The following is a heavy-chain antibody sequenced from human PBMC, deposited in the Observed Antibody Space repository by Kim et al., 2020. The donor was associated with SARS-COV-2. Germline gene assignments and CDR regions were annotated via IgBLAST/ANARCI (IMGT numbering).Heavy chain of an antibody. CDR3: AGSSNYFPYMDG. CDR1: GFIFSTCA. Sequence: VGCLRLSCVAAGFIFSTCAMHCVRQPLGNGLDVVAVISYDGRNTYYADSVRGRFTISRANSKKTAYLLMNSVTAEETAGYYSAGSSNYFPYMDGWGKGTT. J-gene: IGHJ6*03. D-gene: IGHD4-4*01. CDR2: ISYDGRNT. V-gene: IGHV3-30*04.